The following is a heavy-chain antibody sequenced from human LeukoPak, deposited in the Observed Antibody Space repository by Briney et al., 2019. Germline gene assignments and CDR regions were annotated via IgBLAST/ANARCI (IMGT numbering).Heavy chain of an antibody. CDR3: ARSSRYYDSSGHGFDY. D-gene: IGHD3-22*01. CDR2: IHYSGST. J-gene: IGHJ4*02. Sequence: SETLSLTCTVSGGSISTYYWSWIRQPPGKGLEWIGYIHYSGSTNYNPPLKSRVTISVDTSKNLFSLRLTSVTAADTAVYYCARSSRYYDSSGHGFDYWGQGTLVTVSS. CDR1: GGSISTYY. V-gene: IGHV4-59*08.